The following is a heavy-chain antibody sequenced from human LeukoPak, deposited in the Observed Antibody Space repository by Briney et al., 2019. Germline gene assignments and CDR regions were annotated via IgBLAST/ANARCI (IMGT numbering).Heavy chain of an antibody. V-gene: IGHV3-30*18. CDR3: AKDSGIAVAGTLRAFDI. D-gene: IGHD6-19*01. CDR1: GFTFSSYG. Sequence: GGSLRLSCAASGFTFSSYGMHWVRQAPGKGLEWVAVISYDGSNKYFADSVKGRFSISRDNSKNTLYLQMNSLRAEDTAVYYCAKDSGIAVAGTLRAFDIWGQGTMVTVSS. J-gene: IGHJ3*02. CDR2: ISYDGSNK.